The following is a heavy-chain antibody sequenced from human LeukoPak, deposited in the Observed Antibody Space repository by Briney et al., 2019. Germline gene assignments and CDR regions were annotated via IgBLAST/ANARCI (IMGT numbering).Heavy chain of an antibody. Sequence: PGGSVRLSCGVSGLTFRIVWLNWAREAPGKGRVWVGLIKRKTNGGATEYAAPVKGRFVISRDDSENTLYLQMNSLKTEDTAVYYCATGLSQRYYIDWGQGTLVTVSS. J-gene: IGHJ4*02. V-gene: IGHV3-15*01. CDR2: IKRKTNGGAT. CDR3: ATGLSQRYYID. CDR1: GLTFRIVW. D-gene: IGHD1-26*01.